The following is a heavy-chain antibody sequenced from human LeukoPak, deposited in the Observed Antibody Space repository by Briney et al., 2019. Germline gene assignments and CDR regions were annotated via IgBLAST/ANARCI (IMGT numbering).Heavy chain of an antibody. V-gene: IGHV3-30*03. CDR2: ISYDGSNK. CDR1: GFTFSSYS. Sequence: GGSLRLSCAASGFTFSSYSMNWVRQAPGKGLEWVAVISYDGSNKYYADSVKGRFTISRDNSKNTLYLQMNSLRAEDTAVYYCARDRMPLTGYQLLYDAFDIWGQGTMVTVSS. J-gene: IGHJ3*02. D-gene: IGHD2-2*01. CDR3: ARDRMPLTGYQLLYDAFDI.